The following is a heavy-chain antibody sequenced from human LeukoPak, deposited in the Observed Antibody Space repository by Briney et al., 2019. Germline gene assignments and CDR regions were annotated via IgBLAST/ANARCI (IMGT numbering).Heavy chain of an antibody. D-gene: IGHD3-10*01. CDR1: GFTFRSYG. J-gene: IGHJ3*02. CDR3: AKDGVGNSGAFDI. Sequence: GGSLRLSCAASGFTFRSYGMHWVRQAPGKGLEWVAVISYDGSNKYILDSVKGRFTISRDNSKNTPYLQMNSLRPEDTAVYYCAKDGVGNSGAFDIWGQGTMVTVSS. V-gene: IGHV3-30*18. CDR2: ISYDGSNK.